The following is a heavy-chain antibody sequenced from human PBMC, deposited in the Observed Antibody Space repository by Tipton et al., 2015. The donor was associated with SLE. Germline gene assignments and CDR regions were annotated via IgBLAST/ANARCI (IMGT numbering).Heavy chain of an antibody. CDR3: ARDLTYYYDSSGPIYWYFDL. J-gene: IGHJ2*01. CDR2: IKQDGSEK. V-gene: IGHV3-7*05. CDR1: GFTFSSYW. D-gene: IGHD3-22*01. Sequence: GSLRLSCAASGFTFSSYWMSWVRQAPGKGLEWVANIKQDGSEKYYVDSVKGRFTISRDNAKNSLYLQMNSLRAEDTAVYYCARDLTYYYDSSGPIYWYFDLWGRGTLVTVSS.